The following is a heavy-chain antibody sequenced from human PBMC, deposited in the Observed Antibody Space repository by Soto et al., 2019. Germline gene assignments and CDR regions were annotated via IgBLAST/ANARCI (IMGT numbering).Heavy chain of an antibody. CDR3: ATVPYSRGTT. CDR1: RFNFSAAW. V-gene: IGHV3-15*07. CDR2: IKPKAEGGTA. D-gene: IGHD1-7*01. J-gene: IGHJ4*02. Sequence: EMQLVQSGGGLVKPGGSLRLSCVASRFNFSAAWLNWFRQAPGKGLEWVGRIKPKAEGGTADYAAPLKGRFTISRDDSQHTLHLQMDRLKTEDTAVYYCATVPYSRGTTWGLGALVTVSS.